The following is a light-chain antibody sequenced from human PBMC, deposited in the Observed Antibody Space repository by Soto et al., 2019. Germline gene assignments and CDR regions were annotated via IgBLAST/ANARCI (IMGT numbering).Light chain of an antibody. Sequence: IVLTQSPGTLFMSPGERATLSCRASQSFSSSYLAWYQQKPGQAPRLLIYGPSSRATSIPHRFSGSGSGTDFTLTINRLEPEDFAVYYCRQYVSSPPTLGQGTKV. CDR1: QSFSSSY. V-gene: IGKV3-20*01. CDR3: RQYVSSPPT. J-gene: IGKJ1*01. CDR2: GPS.